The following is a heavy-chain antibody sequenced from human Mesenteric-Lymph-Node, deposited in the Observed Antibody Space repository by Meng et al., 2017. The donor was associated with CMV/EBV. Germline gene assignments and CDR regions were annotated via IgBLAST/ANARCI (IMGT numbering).Heavy chain of an antibody. CDR1: TFTFGDYT. Sequence: GESLKISCAASTFTFGDYTMHWVRQAPGKGLEWVALISYDGHSKYYGDSVKGRSTISRDNSKSTLYLKMNSLRPEDTAVYYCSRGGGLTTSGASDIWGQGTMVTVSS. V-gene: IGHV3-30-3*01. CDR3: SRGGGLTTSGASDI. CDR2: ISYDGHSK. D-gene: IGHD4-11*01. J-gene: IGHJ3*02.